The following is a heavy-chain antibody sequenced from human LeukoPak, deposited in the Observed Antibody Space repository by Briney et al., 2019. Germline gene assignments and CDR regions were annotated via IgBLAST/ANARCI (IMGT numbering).Heavy chain of an antibody. Sequence: GASVKVSCKASGYTFTSYYMHWVRQAPGQGLEWMGIINPSGGSTSYAQKFQGRVTMTRDTSTSTVYMELSSLRSEDTAVYYCARDWLKDVGELLSGWFDPWGQGTLVTVSS. CDR2: INPSGGST. D-gene: IGHD3-10*01. CDR3: ARDWLKDVGELLSGWFDP. J-gene: IGHJ5*02. CDR1: GYTFTSYY. V-gene: IGHV1-46*01.